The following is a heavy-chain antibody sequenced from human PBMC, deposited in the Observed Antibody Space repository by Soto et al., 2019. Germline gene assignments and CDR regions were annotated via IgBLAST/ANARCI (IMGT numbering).Heavy chain of an antibody. CDR3: AHDYYDSSGIFDY. V-gene: IGHV3-23*01. D-gene: IGHD3-22*01. Sequence: PGESLKISCAASGFTFSSYAMSWVRQAPGKGLEWVSAISGSGGSTYYADSVKGRFTISRDNSKNTLYLQMNSLRAEDTAVYYCAHDYYDSSGIFDYWGQGTLVTVSS. CDR1: GFTFSSYA. CDR2: ISGSGGST. J-gene: IGHJ4*02.